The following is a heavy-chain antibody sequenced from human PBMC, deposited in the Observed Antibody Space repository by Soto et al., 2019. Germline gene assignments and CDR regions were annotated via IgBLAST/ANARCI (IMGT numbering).Heavy chain of an antibody. D-gene: IGHD2-2*01. CDR1: GFTFSGYG. J-gene: IGHJ5*02. CDR2: IWYDGSNK. Sequence: LRRSCSASGFTFSGYGMHWVSQAPGKGLEWVAVIWYDGSNKYYADSVKGRFTISRDNSKNTLYLQMNSLRAEDTAVYYCARSRVVPAASGWFDPWGQGTLVTVSS. CDR3: ARSRVVPAASGWFDP. V-gene: IGHV3-33*01.